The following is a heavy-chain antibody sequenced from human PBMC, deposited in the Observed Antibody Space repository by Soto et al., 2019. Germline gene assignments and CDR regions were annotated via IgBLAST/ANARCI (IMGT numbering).Heavy chain of an antibody. CDR2: IKSKTDGGTT. Sequence: GGSLRLSCAASGFTFSNAWMSWVRQAPGKGLEWVGRIKSKTDGGTTDYAAPVKGRFTISRDDSKNTLYLQMNSLKTEDTVVYYCEKDRESGWSALYCWGQRALVTV. D-gene: IGHD6-19*01. CDR3: EKDRESGWSALYC. V-gene: IGHV3-15*01. J-gene: IGHJ4*02. CDR1: GFTFSNAW.